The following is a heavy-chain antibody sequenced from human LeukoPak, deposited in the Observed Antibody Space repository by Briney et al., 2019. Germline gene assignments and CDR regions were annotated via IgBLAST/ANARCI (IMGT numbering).Heavy chain of an antibody. J-gene: IGHJ4*02. CDR3: ARPRGCGSSRCNNFDY. D-gene: IGHD2-2*01. CDR2: ISSSSSYI. CDR1: GFTFSSYS. V-gene: IGHV3-21*01. Sequence: GGSLRLSCAASGFTFSSYSMNWVRQAPGKGLEWVSSISSSSSYIYYADSVKGRFIISRDDSKNTLYLQMTSLRAEDTAVYYCARPRGCGSSRCNNFDYWGQGTLVTVSS.